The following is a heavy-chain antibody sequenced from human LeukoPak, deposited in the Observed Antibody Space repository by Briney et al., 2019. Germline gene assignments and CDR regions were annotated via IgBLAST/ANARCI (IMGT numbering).Heavy chain of an antibody. Sequence: ASVKVSCKASGYTFTSYDINWVRQATGQGLEWMGWMNPNSGNTGYAQKFQGRVTMARNTSISTAYMELSSLRSEDTAVYYCARGLRGTGYSYGYYYYMDVWGKGTTVTVSS. CDR1: GYTFTSYD. CDR2: MNPNSGNT. D-gene: IGHD5-18*01. J-gene: IGHJ6*03. CDR3: ARGLRGTGYSYGYYYYMDV. V-gene: IGHV1-8*01.